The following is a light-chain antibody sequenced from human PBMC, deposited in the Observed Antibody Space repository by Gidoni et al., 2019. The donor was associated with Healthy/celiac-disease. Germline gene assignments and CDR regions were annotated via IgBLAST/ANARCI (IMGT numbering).Light chain of an antibody. V-gene: IGKV1-5*03. CDR2: KAS. J-gene: IGKJ2*01. Sequence: DIQMTQSPSTLSASVGDRVPITCRASQSISSGLAWYQQKPVKAPKLLIYKASSLESGVPSRFSGSGSGTEFTLTISSLQPDNFATYYCQQYNSYSYTFXQXTKLEIK. CDR3: QQYNSYSYT. CDR1: QSISSG.